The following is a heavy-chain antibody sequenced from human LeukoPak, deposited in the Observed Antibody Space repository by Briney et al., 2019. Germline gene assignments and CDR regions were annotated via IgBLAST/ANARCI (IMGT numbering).Heavy chain of an antibody. CDR2: ISSSGSTI. Sequence: GGSLRLSCAASGFTFSDYYMSWIRQAPGKGLEWVSYISSSGSTIYYADSVKGRFTISRDNAKNSLYLQMNSLRAEDTAVYYCAKSVYYGSGSYLGGFDYWGQGTLVTVSS. V-gene: IGHV3-11*01. J-gene: IGHJ4*02. CDR3: AKSVYYGSGSYLGGFDY. CDR1: GFTFSDYY. D-gene: IGHD3-10*01.